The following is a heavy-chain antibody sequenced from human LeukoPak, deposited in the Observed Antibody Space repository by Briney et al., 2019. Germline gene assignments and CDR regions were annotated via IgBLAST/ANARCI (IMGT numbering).Heavy chain of an antibody. CDR3: AKDLSRGYPSSDY. CDR2: IDSSGSTT. V-gene: IGHV3-23*01. CDR1: GFTFTSYA. D-gene: IGHD6-25*01. J-gene: IGHJ4*02. Sequence: GGSLRLSCVVSGFTFTSYAMSWVRQAPGKGLEWVSFIDSSGSTTYYADSVKGRFTISRDNSKNTLYLQMNSLRAEDTAVYYCAKDLSRGYPSSDYWGQGTLVTVSS.